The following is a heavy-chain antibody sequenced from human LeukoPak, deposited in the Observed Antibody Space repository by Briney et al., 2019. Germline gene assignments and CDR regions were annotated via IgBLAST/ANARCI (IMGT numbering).Heavy chain of an antibody. D-gene: IGHD3-22*01. V-gene: IGHV3-20*04. CDR1: GFTFDDYG. J-gene: IGHJ4*02. Sequence: PGGSLRLSCAASGFTFDDYGMSWVRQAPGKGLEWVPGTNWNGGRTGYADSVKGRFTISRDNAQHSLYLQMNSLRAEDTALYYCARAGTYHYGTTGFQEIGPFDYWGQGTLVTVSS. CDR2: TNWNGGRT. CDR3: ARAGTYHYGTTGFQEIGPFDY.